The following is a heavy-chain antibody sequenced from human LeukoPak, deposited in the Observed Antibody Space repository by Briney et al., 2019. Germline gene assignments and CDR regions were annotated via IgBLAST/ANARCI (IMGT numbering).Heavy chain of an antibody. Sequence: PGGSLRLSCAASGFTVSSNYMSWVRQAPGKGLEWVSVIYSGGSTYYADSVKGRFTISRDNSKNTLYLQMNSLRAEDTAVYYCARAPAALGYCSGGSCLNYMDVWGKGTTVTVSS. CDR3: ARAPAALGYCSGGSCLNYMDV. D-gene: IGHD2-15*01. CDR1: GFTVSSNY. J-gene: IGHJ6*03. V-gene: IGHV3-66*01. CDR2: IYSGGST.